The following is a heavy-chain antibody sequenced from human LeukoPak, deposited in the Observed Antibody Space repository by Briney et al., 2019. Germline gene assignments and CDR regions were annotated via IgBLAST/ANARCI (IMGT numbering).Heavy chain of an antibody. D-gene: IGHD6-13*01. CDR1: GGSFSGYY. Sequence: SETLSLTCAVYGGSFSGYYWSWIRQPPGKGLEWIGEINHSGSTNYNPSLKGRVTISVDTSKNQSSLKLSSVTAADTAVYYCARGGQQLVRGWFDPWGQGTLVTVSS. J-gene: IGHJ5*02. CDR2: INHSGST. V-gene: IGHV4-34*01. CDR3: ARGGQQLVRGWFDP.